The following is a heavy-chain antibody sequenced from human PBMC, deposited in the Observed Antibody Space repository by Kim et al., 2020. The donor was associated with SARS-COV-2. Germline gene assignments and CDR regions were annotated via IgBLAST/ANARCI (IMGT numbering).Heavy chain of an antibody. D-gene: IGHD6-19*01. CDR3: AREGTAVAGTPAFYYYYYGMDV. J-gene: IGHJ6*02. CDR2: ISAYNGNT. CDR1: GYTFTSYG. Sequence: ASVKVSCKASGYTFTSYGISWVRQAPGQGLEWMGWISAYNGNTNYAQKLQGRVTMTTDTSTSTAYMELRSLRSDDTAVYYCAREGTAVAGTPAFYYYYYGMDVWGQGTTVTVSS. V-gene: IGHV1-18*01.